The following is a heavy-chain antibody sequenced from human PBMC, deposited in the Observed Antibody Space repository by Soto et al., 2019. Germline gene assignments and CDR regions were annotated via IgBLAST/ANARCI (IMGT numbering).Heavy chain of an antibody. CDR2: INSDGSST. CDR1: GFTFSSYW. CDR3: AREGVGSSWYYYYYGMDV. Sequence: GGSLRLSCAASGFTFSSYWMHWVRQAPGKGLVWVSRINSDGSSTSYADSVKGRFTISRDNAKNTLYLQMNSLRAEDTAVYYCAREGVGSSWYYYYYGMDVWGQGPTVTVSS. V-gene: IGHV3-74*01. D-gene: IGHD6-13*01. J-gene: IGHJ6*01.